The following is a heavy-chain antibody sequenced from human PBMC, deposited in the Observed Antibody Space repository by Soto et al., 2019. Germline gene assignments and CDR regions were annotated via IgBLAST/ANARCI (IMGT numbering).Heavy chain of an antibody. J-gene: IGHJ4*02. CDR2: ISAYNGNT. V-gene: IGHV1-18*01. Sequence: ASVKVSCKASGYTFTIYGISWVRQAPGQGLEWMGWISAYNGNTNYAQKLQGRVTMTTDTSTSTAYMELRSLRSDDTAVYYCARSSPARYYDFWSGPDYWGQGTLVTVSS. CDR1: GYTFTIYG. D-gene: IGHD3-3*01. CDR3: ARSSPARYYDFWSGPDY.